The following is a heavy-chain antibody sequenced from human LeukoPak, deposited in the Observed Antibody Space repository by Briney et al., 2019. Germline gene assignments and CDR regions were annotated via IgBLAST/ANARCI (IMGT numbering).Heavy chain of an antibody. V-gene: IGHV1-69*13. D-gene: IGHD2-2*02. Sequence: AASVKVSCKVSGYTLTELSMHWVRQAPGQGLEWMGGIIPIFGTANYAQKFQGRVTITADESTSTAYMELSSLRSEDTAVYYCAREGVVPAAIPIDGYYYMDVWGKGTTVTVSS. CDR3: AREGVVPAAIPIDGYYYMDV. J-gene: IGHJ6*03. CDR1: GYTLTELS. CDR2: IIPIFGTA.